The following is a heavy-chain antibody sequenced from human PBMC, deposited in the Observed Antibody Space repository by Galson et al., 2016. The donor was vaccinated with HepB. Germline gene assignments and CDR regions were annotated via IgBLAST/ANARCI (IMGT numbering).Heavy chain of an antibody. CDR1: AYTFISDG. D-gene: IGHD2-21*01. CDR3: ARSSGTSAGDLQH. CDR2: ISAHSGNT. V-gene: IGHV1-18*04. J-gene: IGHJ1*01. Sequence: SVKVSCKASAYTFISDGISWVRQAPGQGLEWMGWISAHSGNTNYAQKFQGRVTMTTDTSTSTAYMELRSLRSDDTAVYYCARSSGTSAGDLQHWGQGTLASVAS.